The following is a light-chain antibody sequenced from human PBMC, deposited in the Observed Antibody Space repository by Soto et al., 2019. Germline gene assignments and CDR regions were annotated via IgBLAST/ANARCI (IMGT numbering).Light chain of an antibody. CDR1: QGITYW. CDR2: TAS. CDR3: QQANSFPLT. Sequence: DIQMTQSPSAMAASLGDRVTSTCRASQGITYWLAWYQQRPGRAPKCLIYTASILESGVPSRFTGSGSGTNFTLTINDLQPEDFATYFCQQANSFPLTFGQGTQLEIK. J-gene: IGKJ5*01. V-gene: IGKV1-12*01.